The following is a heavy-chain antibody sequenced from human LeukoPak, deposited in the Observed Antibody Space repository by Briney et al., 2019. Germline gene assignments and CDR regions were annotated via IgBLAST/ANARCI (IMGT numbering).Heavy chain of an antibody. V-gene: IGHV1-69*13. CDR3: ARDPAPYSDLHKLDY. Sequence: SVKVSCKASGGTFSSYAISWVRQAPGQGLEWMGGIIPIFGTANYAQKFQGRVTISADESTSTAYMELSSLRSEDTAVYYCARDPAPYSDLHKLDYWGQGTLVTVAS. J-gene: IGHJ4*02. CDR1: GGTFSSYA. CDR2: IIPIFGTA. D-gene: IGHD3-22*01.